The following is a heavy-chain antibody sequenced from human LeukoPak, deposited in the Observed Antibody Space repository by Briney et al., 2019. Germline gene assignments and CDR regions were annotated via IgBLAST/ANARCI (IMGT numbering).Heavy chain of an antibody. CDR2: INHSGST. D-gene: IGHD6-13*01. J-gene: IGHJ6*03. Sequence: SETLSLTCAVYGGSFSGYYWSWIRQPPGKGLEWIGEINHSGSTNYNPSLKSRVTISVDTSKNQFSLKLSSVTAADTAVYYCARDSSSWSLYYYYYMDVWGKGTTVTVSS. CDR3: ARDSSSWSLYYYYYMDV. CDR1: GGSFSGYY. V-gene: IGHV4-34*01.